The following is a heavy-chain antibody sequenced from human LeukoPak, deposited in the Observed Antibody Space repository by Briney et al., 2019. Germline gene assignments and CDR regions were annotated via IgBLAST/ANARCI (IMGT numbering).Heavy chain of an antibody. J-gene: IGHJ4*02. Sequence: GESLKISCKGSGYSFANYWIGWVRQMPGKGLEWMGIIYPGDSDARYCPSFQGQVTFSVDRSISTAYLQWSSLEALDTAMYYCARRRYCNGKSCILDYWGQGTLVTVSS. V-gene: IGHV5-51*01. CDR3: ARRRYCNGKSCILDY. D-gene: IGHD2/OR15-2a*01. CDR1: GYSFANYW. CDR2: IYPGDSDA.